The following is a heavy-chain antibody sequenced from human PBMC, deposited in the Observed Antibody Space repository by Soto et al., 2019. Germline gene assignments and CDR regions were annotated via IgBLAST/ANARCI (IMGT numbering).Heavy chain of an antibody. CDR2: IIPILGIA. J-gene: IGHJ3*02. CDR3: ARLKGFGEPAHTDAFDI. V-gene: IGHV1-69*02. CDR1: GGTFSSYT. Sequence: QVQLVQSGAEVKKPGSSVKVSCKASGGTFSSYTISWVRQAPGQGLEWMGRIIPILGIANYAQKFQGRVTITADKSTSTAYMELSSLRSEDTAVYYCARLKGFGEPAHTDAFDIWGQGTMVTVSS. D-gene: IGHD3-10*01.